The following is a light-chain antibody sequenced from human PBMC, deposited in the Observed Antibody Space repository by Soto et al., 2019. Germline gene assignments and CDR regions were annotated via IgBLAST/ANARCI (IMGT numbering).Light chain of an antibody. CDR1: SSNIGAGYD. CDR3: QSYDSSMTGSL. CDR2: GKN. J-gene: IGLJ2*01. V-gene: IGLV1-40*01. Sequence: QSVLTQPPSVSGAPGQRVTISCTGSSSNIGAGYDVHWYQQLPGTAPKLLIYGKNNRPSGVPDRFSGSKSGTSASLAITGLQAEDEADYYCQSYDSSMTGSLFGGGTKVTVL.